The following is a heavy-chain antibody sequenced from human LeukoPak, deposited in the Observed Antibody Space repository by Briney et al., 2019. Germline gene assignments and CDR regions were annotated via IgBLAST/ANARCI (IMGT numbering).Heavy chain of an antibody. CDR1: GYTFTSYD. J-gene: IGHJ5*02. CDR3: ARGRFPLYCGGDCYRAGWFDP. CDR2: INPNSGNT. Sequence: ASVKLSCKASGYTFTSYDIYWVRQATGQGLEWMGWINPNSGNTGYAQKFQGRVTMTRNTSISTAYMELSSLRSEDTAVYYCARGRFPLYCGGDCYRAGWFDPWGQGTLVTVSS. V-gene: IGHV1-8*01. D-gene: IGHD2-21*01.